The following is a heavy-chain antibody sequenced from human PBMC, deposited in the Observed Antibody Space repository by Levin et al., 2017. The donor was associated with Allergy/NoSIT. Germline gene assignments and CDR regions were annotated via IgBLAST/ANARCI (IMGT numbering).Heavy chain of an antibody. J-gene: IGHJ4*02. CDR1: GFGFTLYG. D-gene: IGHD3-10*01. CDR2: ISFNGDKK. V-gene: IGHV3-30*03. CDR3: ARAGYYGLGTSALSH. Sequence: PGESLKISCAASGFGFTLYGLHWVRQAPGKGLEWVAFISFNGDKKFYVDSVKGRFTVSRDNLKNTLYLHMDSLRSEDTAVYHCARAGYYGLGTSALSHWGQGTLVSVSS.